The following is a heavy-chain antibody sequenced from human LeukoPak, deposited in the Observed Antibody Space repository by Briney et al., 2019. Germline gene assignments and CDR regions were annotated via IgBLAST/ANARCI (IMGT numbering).Heavy chain of an antibody. J-gene: IGHJ5*02. V-gene: IGHV4-34*01. D-gene: IGHD2-2*02. CDR1: GGSFSGYY. CDR3: ARGVQCSSISCYTEYSSSSREYNWFDP. CDR2: INHSGST. Sequence: SETLFLTCAVYGGSFSGYYWSWIRQPPGKGLEWIGEINHSGSTNYNPSLKSRVTISVDTSKNQFSLKLSSVTAADTAVYYCARGVQCSSISCYTEYSSSSREYNWFDPWGQGTLVTVSS.